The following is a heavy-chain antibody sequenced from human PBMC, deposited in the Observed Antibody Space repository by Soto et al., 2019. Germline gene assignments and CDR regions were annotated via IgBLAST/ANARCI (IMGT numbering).Heavy chain of an antibody. Sequence: EGQLVESGGGLVQPGGSLRLSCAASGFTFSSYWMNWVRQAPGKGLEWVANIKHDGSEKYYVDSVKGRFTISRDNAKNSLYLQMNSLRAEDTAVYYCAIGPRVITGSPRPFDYWGQGTLVTVSS. CDR1: GFTFSSYW. CDR2: IKHDGSEK. V-gene: IGHV3-7*01. CDR3: AIGPRVITGSPRPFDY. D-gene: IGHD1-20*01. J-gene: IGHJ4*02.